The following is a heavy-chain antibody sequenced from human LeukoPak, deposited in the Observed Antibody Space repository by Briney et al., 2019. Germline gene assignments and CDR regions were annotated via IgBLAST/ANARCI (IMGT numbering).Heavy chain of an antibody. CDR1: GFAFDEHG. CDR2: ISSSSSYI. Sequence: GGSLRLSCTASGFAFDEHGMSWVRQVPGKGLEWVSSISSSSSYIYYADSVKGRFTISRDNAKNSLYLQMNSLRAEDTAVYYCARDRSSTSGTSYFDYWGQGTLVTVSS. V-gene: IGHV3-21*01. CDR3: ARDRSSTSGTSYFDY. J-gene: IGHJ4*02. D-gene: IGHD2-2*01.